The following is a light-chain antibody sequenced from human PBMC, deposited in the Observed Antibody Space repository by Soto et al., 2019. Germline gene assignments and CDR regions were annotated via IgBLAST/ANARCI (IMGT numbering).Light chain of an antibody. CDR1: QSVRSNY. CDR3: QQYGGSPYT. J-gene: IGKJ2*01. CDR2: GAS. V-gene: IGKV3-20*01. Sequence: EIVLTQSPGTLSLSPGERATLSCRASQSVRSNYLAWYQQKPGQAPRLLIYGASSRATGIPDRFSGTGSGTAFTLTLSRLEPEAFAVYYCQQYGGSPYTFGQGTKLEIK.